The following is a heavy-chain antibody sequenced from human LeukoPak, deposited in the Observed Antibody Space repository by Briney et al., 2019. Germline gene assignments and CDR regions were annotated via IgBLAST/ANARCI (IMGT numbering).Heavy chain of an antibody. Sequence: GGSLRLSCAASGFYFDNSDMNWFRQAPGEVPHWVANINYNGQSTYYADSVKGRFTIARDNSKNVVFLQMNGLRAKDTARYYCAKDPNWEGGYWGQGTLVTVSS. CDR2: INYNGQST. V-gene: IGHV3-23*01. J-gene: IGHJ4*02. CDR3: AKDPNWEGGY. D-gene: IGHD1-1*01. CDR1: GFYFDNSD.